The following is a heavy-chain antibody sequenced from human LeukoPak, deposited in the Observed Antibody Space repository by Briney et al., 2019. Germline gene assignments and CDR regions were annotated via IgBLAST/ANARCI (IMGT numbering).Heavy chain of an antibody. CDR3: AREGTATVAYNWFDP. CDR1: GFTFSDYY. D-gene: IGHD4-17*01. J-gene: IGHJ5*02. V-gene: IGHV3-11*04. Sequence: PGGSLRLSCAASGFTFSDYYMSWVRQAPGKGLEWVSYISSTRGTIYYADSMKGRFTISRDNAKNSLYLQMNSLRAEDTAVYYCAREGTATVAYNWFDPWGQGTLVTVSS. CDR2: ISSTRGTI.